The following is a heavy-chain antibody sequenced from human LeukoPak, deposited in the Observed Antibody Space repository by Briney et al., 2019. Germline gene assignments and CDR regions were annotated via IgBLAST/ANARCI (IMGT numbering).Heavy chain of an antibody. V-gene: IGHV4-34*01. D-gene: IGHD3-10*01. CDR1: GGSFSGYY. CDR2: INHSGST. CDR3: ARGRLLWFGELSWFDP. J-gene: IGHJ5*02. Sequence: SETLPLTCAVYGGSFSGYYWSWIRQPPGKGLEWIGEINHSGSTNYNPSLKSRVTISVDTSKNQFSLKLSSVTAADTAVYYCARGRLLWFGELSWFDPWGQGTLVTVSS.